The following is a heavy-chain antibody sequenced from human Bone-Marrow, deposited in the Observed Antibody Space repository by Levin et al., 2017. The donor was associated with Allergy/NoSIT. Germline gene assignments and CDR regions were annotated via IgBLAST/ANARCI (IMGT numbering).Heavy chain of an antibody. CDR1: GFTFSTFV. Sequence: GESLKISCVASGFTFSTFVMHWVRQAPGKGLEWVAVISYDGSNKYYADSVKGRFTISRDNSKNTLYLQVNSLRTEDTGVYYCARDDSSTHHFWGQGTMLTVSS. CDR3: ARDDSSTHHF. V-gene: IGHV3-30*03. D-gene: IGHD6-13*01. CDR2: ISYDGSNK. J-gene: IGHJ3*01.